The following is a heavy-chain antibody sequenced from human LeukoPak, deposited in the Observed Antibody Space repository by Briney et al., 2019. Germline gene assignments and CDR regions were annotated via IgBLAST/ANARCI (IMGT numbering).Heavy chain of an antibody. CDR2: IYYSDST. V-gene: IGHV4-30-4*01. CDR3: ARAPSYYDTTGDVFDY. D-gene: IGHD3-22*01. J-gene: IGHJ4*02. CDR1: GDSITSGDYY. Sequence: SQTLSLTCSVSGDSITSGDYYWSWIRQPPGKGLEWIGYIYYSDSTNYNPSLKSRVTILEDTSKNQFSLKLSSVTAADTAVYFCARAPSYYDTTGDVFDYWGQGTLVTVSS.